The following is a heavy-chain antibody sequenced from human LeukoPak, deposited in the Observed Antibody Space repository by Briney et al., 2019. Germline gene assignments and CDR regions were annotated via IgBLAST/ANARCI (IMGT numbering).Heavy chain of an antibody. CDR1: GYTFTSYD. CDR2: MNPNSGTT. J-gene: IGHJ6*02. CDR3: ARGRDIVVVPAAIPISYGMDV. Sequence: ASVKVSCKASGYTFTSYDFNWVRQAPGQGPEWIGWMNPNSGTTGYAQKFQGRVTMTRNTSISTAYMELSSLRSEDTAVYYCARGRDIVVVPAAIPISYGMDVWGQGTTVTVSS. V-gene: IGHV1-8*01. D-gene: IGHD2-2*01.